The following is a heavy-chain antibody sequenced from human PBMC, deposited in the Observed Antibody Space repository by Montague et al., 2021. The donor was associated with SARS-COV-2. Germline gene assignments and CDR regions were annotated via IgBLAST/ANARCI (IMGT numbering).Heavy chain of an antibody. D-gene: IGHD4-17*01. CDR3: ARVGAYGDYPTPPTFDY. Sequence: SETLSLTCTVSGGSISTSPYFWGWIRQPPGKGLEWIGSIYYSGSTYYNPSLKSRVAISIDTSENQFSLKLSSVTAADTAVYYCARVGAYGDYPTPPTFDYWGQGTLVTVSS. J-gene: IGHJ4*02. V-gene: IGHV4-39*07. CDR2: IYYSGST. CDR1: GGSISTSPYF.